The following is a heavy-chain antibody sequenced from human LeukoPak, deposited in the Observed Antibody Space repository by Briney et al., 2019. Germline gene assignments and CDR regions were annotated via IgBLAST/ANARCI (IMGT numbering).Heavy chain of an antibody. J-gene: IGHJ3*02. CDR1: GFTFSSYS. Sequence: PGGSLRLSCAASGFTFSSYSMNWVRQAPGKGLEWVSAISGSGGSTYFADSVKGRFAISRDNSKNTLYLQMNSLSAEDTAIYYCARGLGSSTSRHTFDIWGQGTMVTVSS. D-gene: IGHD2-2*01. V-gene: IGHV3-23*01. CDR3: ARGLGSSTSRHTFDI. CDR2: ISGSGGST.